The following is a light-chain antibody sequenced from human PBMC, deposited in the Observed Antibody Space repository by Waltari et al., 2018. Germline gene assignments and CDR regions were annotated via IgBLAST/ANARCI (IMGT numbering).Light chain of an antibody. CDR3: SSYAGSNTWV. V-gene: IGLV2-8*01. J-gene: IGLJ2*01. CDR1: SSDIAGYNY. Sequence: QAALTQPPSVSASPVQSVTISCTGPSSDIAGYNYVSWYQQHPGKAPKLMIYDVSKRPSGVSDRFSGSKSGNTASLTISGLQAEDEADYYCSSYAGSNTWVFGGGTRLTVL. CDR2: DVS.